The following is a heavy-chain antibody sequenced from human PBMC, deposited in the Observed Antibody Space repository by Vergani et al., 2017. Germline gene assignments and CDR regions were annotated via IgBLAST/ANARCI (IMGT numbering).Heavy chain of an antibody. V-gene: IGHV1-46*01. D-gene: IGHD6-19*01. J-gene: IGHJ4*02. CDR3: AVDGYVAGSSGWSPDTYFDY. Sequence: QVQLVQSGAEVKKPGASVKVSCKASGYTFTSYYMHWVRQAPGQGLEWMGIINPSGGSTSYAQKFQGRVTMTRDTSTSTVYMELSSLRSEDTAVYYWAVDGYVAGSSGWSPDTYFDYWGQGTLVTVSS. CDR1: GYTFTSYY. CDR2: INPSGGST.